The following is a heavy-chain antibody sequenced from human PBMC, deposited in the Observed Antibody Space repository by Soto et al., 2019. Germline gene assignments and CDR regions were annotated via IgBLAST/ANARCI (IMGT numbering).Heavy chain of an antibody. CDR3: ARGSLSNFQH. CDR2: ISSSSTYI. CDR1: RYTFSSYS. V-gene: IGHV3-21*04. Sequence: SLRLSCAASRYTFSSYSMKWVRQAPGKGLEWVSYISSSSTYIYYAESVKGRFSISRDNAKNSLYLQMNSLRAEDTAVYYCARGSLSNFQHWGQG. J-gene: IGHJ1*01.